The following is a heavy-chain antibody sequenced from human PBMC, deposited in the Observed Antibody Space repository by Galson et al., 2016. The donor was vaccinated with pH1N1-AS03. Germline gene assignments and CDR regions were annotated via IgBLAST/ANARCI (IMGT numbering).Heavy chain of an antibody. CDR3: ARGRGSYGMDV. CDR2: INAGNGNT. Sequence: SVKVSCKASGYTFISYVMHWVRQAPGQRLEWMGWINAGNGNTTYSQSFQDRVTITRDTSASKAYTELSSLRSEDTAVYYCARGRGSYGMDVWGQGTLVTVSS. CDR1: GYTFISYV. V-gene: IGHV1-3*01. J-gene: IGHJ6*02. D-gene: IGHD1-26*01.